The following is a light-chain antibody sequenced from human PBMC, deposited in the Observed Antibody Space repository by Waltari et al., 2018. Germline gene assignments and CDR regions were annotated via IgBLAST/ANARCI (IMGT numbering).Light chain of an antibody. V-gene: IGKV3-20*01. CDR1: QSVSSRH. Sequence: ENVLTQSPGTLSLSPGEGAILSCRASQSVSSRHLAWYQQKPGQAPSLLIYDASSRATGIPDRFSGSASGTDFTLTISRLEPEDSAVYYCQQYGSSPLYTFGQGTKLEIK. J-gene: IGKJ2*01. CDR2: DAS. CDR3: QQYGSSPLYT.